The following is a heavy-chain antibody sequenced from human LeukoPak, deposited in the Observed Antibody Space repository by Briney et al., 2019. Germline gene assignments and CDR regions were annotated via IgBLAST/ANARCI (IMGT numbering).Heavy chain of an antibody. CDR1: GGSISSYY. CDR2: IYYSGRT. CDR3: ARLESGSYLGY. Sequence: PSETLSLTCTVSGGSISSYYCSWIRQPPGKGLEWIGYIYYSGRTNYNPSLKSRVTISVDTSKNQCSLKLSSVTAADTAVYYCARLESGSYLGYWGQGTLVTVSS. V-gene: IGHV4-59*08. J-gene: IGHJ4*02. D-gene: IGHD1-26*01.